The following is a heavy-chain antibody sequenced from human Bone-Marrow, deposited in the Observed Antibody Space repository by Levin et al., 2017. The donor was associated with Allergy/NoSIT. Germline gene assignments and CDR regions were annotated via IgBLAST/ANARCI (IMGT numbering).Heavy chain of an antibody. D-gene: IGHD3-9*01. V-gene: IGHV3-30*18. J-gene: IGHJ4*02. CDR3: AKDEGYDILTGPIDY. CDR2: ISYDGSNK. CDR1: GFTFSSYG. Sequence: PGGSLRLSCAASGFTFSSYGMHWVRQAPGKGLEWVAVISYDGSNKYYADSVKGRFTISRDNSKNTLYLQMNSLRAEDTAVYYCAKDEGYDILTGPIDYWGQGTLVTVSS.